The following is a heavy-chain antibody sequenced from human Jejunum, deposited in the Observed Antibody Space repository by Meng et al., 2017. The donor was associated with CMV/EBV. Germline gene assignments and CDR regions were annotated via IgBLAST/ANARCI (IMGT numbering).Heavy chain of an antibody. CDR1: GFAFRDDW. V-gene: IGHV3-15*01. Sequence: GFAFRDDWMTWVRQAPGKGLEWVGRIKSEGSGGTIDYAPPVESRFTISRDDSKNTLYLQMNSLKTEDTGVYYCTRGGPHGSYFDYWGQGALVTVSS. D-gene: IGHD1-26*01. CDR2: IKSEGSGGTI. J-gene: IGHJ4*02. CDR3: TRGGPHGSYFDY.